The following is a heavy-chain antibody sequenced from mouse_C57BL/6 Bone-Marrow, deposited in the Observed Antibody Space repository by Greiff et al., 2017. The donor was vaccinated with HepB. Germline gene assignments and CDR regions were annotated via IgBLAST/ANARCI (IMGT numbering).Heavy chain of an antibody. J-gene: IGHJ4*01. CDR2: INPNNGGT. V-gene: IGHV1-18*01. Sequence: VQLQQSGPELVKPGASVKIPCKASGYTFTDYNMDWVKQSHGKSLEWIGDINPNNGGTIYNQKFKGKATLTVDKSSSTAYLELRSLTSEDTAVYYYARSRQDSLAMDYWGQGTSVTVTS. CDR1: GYTFTDYN. CDR3: ARSRQDSLAMDY.